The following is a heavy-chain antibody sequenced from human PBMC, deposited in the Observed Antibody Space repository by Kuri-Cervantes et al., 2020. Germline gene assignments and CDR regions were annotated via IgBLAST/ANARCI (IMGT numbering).Heavy chain of an antibody. CDR2: INHSGST. CDR1: GFSLRSRGMR. J-gene: IGHJ5*02. D-gene: IGHD5-12*01. CDR3: ARGARIYSNTWTKRGGWFDP. Sequence: SGPTLVKPTQTLTVTCTFSGFSLRSRGMRVSWIRQPPGRGLEWIGEINHSGSTNYNPSLKSRVTISVDTSKNQFSVKLRSVTAADTAVYYCARGARIYSNTWTKRGGWFDPWGQGTLVTVSS. V-gene: IGHV4-4*02.